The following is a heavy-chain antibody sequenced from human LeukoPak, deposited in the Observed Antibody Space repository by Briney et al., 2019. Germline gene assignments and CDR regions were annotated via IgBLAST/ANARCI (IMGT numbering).Heavy chain of an antibody. CDR1: GGSISTGGYY. CDR3: ARGGPLYYGSGKRNPSMDV. J-gene: IGHJ6*02. Sequence: MTSETLSLTCTVSGGSISTGGYYWSWIRQHPGKGLEWIAYIYYSGSTYYNPSLKSRVTISVDTSKNQFSLKLSSVTAADTAVYYCARGGPLYYGSGKRNPSMDVWGQGTTVTVSS. D-gene: IGHD3-10*01. V-gene: IGHV4-31*03. CDR2: IYYSGST.